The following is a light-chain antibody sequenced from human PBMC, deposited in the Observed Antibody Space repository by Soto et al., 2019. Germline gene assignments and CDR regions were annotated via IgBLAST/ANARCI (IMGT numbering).Light chain of an antibody. CDR2: DVN. CDR3: VSFAGGTYV. J-gene: IGLJ1*01. Sequence: QSVLTQPPSASGSPGQSVTISCTGTSSDVGAYIFVSWYQQHPGKAPKLMVYDVNSRPPGVHDIFFGSKSGNTSSLTVSGLQAEDAADYYCVSFAGGTYVFGTGTKLTVL. V-gene: IGLV2-8*01. CDR1: SSDVGAYIF.